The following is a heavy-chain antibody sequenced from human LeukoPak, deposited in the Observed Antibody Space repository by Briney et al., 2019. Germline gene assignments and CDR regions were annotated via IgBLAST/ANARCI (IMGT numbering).Heavy chain of an antibody. CDR3: ARDSEHKVWAEYFVY. Sequence: PGGSLRLSCAASGFTFSSYSMNWVRQAPGKGLEWVSSISSSSSSYIYYADSVKGRFTISRDNAKNSLYLQMNSLRAEDTAVYYCARDSEHKVWAEYFVYWGQGTLVTVSS. CDR2: ISSSSSSYI. J-gene: IGHJ4*02. V-gene: IGHV3-21*01. CDR1: GFTFSSYS. D-gene: IGHD3-16*01.